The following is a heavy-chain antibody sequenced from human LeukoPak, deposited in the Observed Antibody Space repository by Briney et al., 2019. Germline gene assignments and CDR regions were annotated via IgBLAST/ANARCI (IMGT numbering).Heavy chain of an antibody. Sequence: GESLKISCKGSGYSFTSYWIGWVRQMPGKGLEWMGIIYPGDSDTRYSPSFQGQVTISADKSISTAYLQWSSLKASDTAMYYCARHPPEPLSSWFPWGWFDPWGQGTLVTVSS. CDR1: GYSFTSYW. J-gene: IGHJ5*02. CDR3: ARHPPEPLSSWFPWGWFDP. D-gene: IGHD6-13*01. V-gene: IGHV5-51*01. CDR2: IYPGDSDT.